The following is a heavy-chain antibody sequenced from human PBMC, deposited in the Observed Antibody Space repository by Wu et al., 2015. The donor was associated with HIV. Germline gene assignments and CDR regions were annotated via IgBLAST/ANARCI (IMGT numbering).Heavy chain of an antibody. J-gene: IGHJ1*01. CDR1: GYSFPSYY. V-gene: IGHV1-46*01. Sequence: QVQLVQSGAEVKTPGASVDLSCRASGYSFPSYYIHWVRQAPGQGLEWMGIVNTSGGKTRYAQKFEGRISMTRDTSTSTVKMELTGLTSEDTAVYYCARGQMSGIEFFPHWGQGTLVTVSS. CDR3: ARGQMSGIEFFPH. D-gene: IGHD3-3*01. CDR2: VNTSGGKT.